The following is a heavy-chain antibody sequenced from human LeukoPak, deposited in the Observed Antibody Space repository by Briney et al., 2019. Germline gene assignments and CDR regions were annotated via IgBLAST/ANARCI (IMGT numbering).Heavy chain of an antibody. J-gene: IGHJ4*02. CDR3: ARSLYDYVWGSYRSVPPRRSYYFDY. D-gene: IGHD3-16*02. CDR1: GGSFSGYY. Sequence: PSETLSLACAVYGGSFSGYYWSWIRQPPGRGLGWVGEINHSGGTNYNPSLKSRVTISVDTSKSQFSLNMSSMTAADTAVYYCARSLYDYVWGSYRSVPPRRSYYFDYWGQGTLVTVSS. V-gene: IGHV4-34*01. CDR2: INHSGGT.